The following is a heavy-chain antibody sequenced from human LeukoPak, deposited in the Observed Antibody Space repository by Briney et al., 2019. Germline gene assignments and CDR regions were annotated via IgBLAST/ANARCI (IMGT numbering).Heavy chain of an antibody. CDR2: IYSSGSA. CDR1: GASINKNF. D-gene: IGHD5-18*01. V-gene: IGHV4-59*08. CDR3: ARVGYSYGFDY. J-gene: IGHJ4*02. Sequence: SDTLSLTCTVSGASINKNFWTWIRQPPGKGLEWIGYIYSSGSANYNPSLKSRVIISGDTSKNQFSLKLRSVTAADTAVYFCARVGYSYGFDYWGQGTLVTVSS.